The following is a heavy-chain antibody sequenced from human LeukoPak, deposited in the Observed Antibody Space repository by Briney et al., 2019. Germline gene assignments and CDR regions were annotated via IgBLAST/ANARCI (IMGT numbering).Heavy chain of an antibody. J-gene: IGHJ4*02. Sequence: SETLSLTCTVSGGSISTYYWSWIRQPPGEGLEWIGYIYYSGSTNYIPSLLSRVTLSVDTSKNQFSLKLSSVTAADTAVYYCARSHSIASRLAYFDYWGQGTLVTVSS. D-gene: IGHD6-6*01. V-gene: IGHV4-59*08. CDR3: ARSHSIASRLAYFDY. CDR1: GGSISTYY. CDR2: IYYSGST.